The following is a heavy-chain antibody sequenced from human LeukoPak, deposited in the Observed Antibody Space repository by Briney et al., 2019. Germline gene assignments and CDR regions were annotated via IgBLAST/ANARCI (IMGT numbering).Heavy chain of an antibody. Sequence: GGSLRLSCAASGFTFSSYAMHWVRQAPGKGLEWVAVISYDGSNKYYADSVKGRFTISRDNSKNTLYLQMNSLRAEDTAVYYCARRVFLGNDYAMDVWGQGTTVTVSS. J-gene: IGHJ6*02. CDR1: GFTFSSYA. CDR3: ARRVFLGNDYAMDV. CDR2: ISYDGSNK. D-gene: IGHD1-1*01. V-gene: IGHV3-30-3*01.